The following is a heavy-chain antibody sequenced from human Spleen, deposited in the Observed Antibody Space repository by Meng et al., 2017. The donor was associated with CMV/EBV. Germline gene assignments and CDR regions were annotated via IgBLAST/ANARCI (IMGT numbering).Heavy chain of an antibody. D-gene: IGHD3-22*01. CDR1: FRSYA. Sequence: FRSYAISWVRQDPGQGLEWMGGIIPIFGTANYAQKFQGRVTITTDESTSTAYMELSSLRSEDTAVYYCARSYYYGSSGYYLYNWFDPWGQGTLVTVSS. CDR2: IIPIFGTA. V-gene: IGHV1-69*05. J-gene: IGHJ5*02. CDR3: ARSYYYGSSGYYLYNWFDP.